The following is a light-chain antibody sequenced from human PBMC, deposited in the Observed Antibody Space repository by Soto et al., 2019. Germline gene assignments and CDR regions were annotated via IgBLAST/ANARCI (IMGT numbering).Light chain of an antibody. CDR3: SSFASTHTYV. Sequence: QSVLTQPASVSGSPGQSITISCTGTSSDVAFYNHVSWYQQHPRKAPKLLIYEVNNRPSGVSHRFSGSKSGNTASLTISGLQAEDEADYYCSSFASTHTYVFGTGTKLTVL. J-gene: IGLJ1*01. V-gene: IGLV2-14*01. CDR1: SSDVAFYNH. CDR2: EVN.